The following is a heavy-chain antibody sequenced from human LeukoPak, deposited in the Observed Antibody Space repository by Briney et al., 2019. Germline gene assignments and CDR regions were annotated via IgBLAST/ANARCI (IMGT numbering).Heavy chain of an antibody. CDR2: ITKSGTST. D-gene: IGHD6-19*01. Sequence: GGSLRLSCVASGFSFSSDDMSWVRQAPGKGLEWVSGITKSGTSTYYADSVKGRFTITRDNAKNTLYLQMNSLRAEDTAVYYCARDPGYSSSGGAFDIWGQGTKVTVSS. J-gene: IGHJ3*02. V-gene: IGHV3-23*01. CDR3: ARDPGYSSSGGAFDI. CDR1: GFSFSSDD.